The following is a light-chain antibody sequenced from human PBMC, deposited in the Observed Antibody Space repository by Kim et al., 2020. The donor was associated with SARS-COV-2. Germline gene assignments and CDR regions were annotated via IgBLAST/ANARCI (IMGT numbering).Light chain of an antibody. V-gene: IGKV1D-13*01. Sequence: AIQLTQSPSSLSASVGDRVTITCRASRGISSGLAWYQQKPGKAPKLLIYDASSLGSGVPSRFNGSGFGTDFTLAISSLQPEDFATYYCQQFDNYPPITFGGGTKLEI. J-gene: IGKJ4*01. CDR1: RGISSG. CDR3: QQFDNYPPIT. CDR2: DAS.